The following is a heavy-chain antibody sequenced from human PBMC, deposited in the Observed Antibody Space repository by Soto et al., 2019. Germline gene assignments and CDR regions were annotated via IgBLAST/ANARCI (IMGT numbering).Heavy chain of an antibody. D-gene: IGHD3-9*01. Sequence: TWTVSEDNISSSGDYRISIRKPPGRGLEWIGSIFYSGTTYYNPSLKSRVTISIDTSKNQFSLKLTSVTAADTAVYYCAKTGPYDVLTYRYLDCWCPGLLV. V-gene: IGHV4-39*01. J-gene: IGHJ2*01. CDR1: EDNISSSGDY. CDR3: AKTGPYDVLTYRYLDC. CDR2: IFYSGTT.